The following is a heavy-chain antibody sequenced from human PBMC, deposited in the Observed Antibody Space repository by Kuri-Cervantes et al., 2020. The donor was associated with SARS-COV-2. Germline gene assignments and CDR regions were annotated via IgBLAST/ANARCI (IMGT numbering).Heavy chain of an antibody. CDR1: GYTFPSYD. Sequence: ASVKVSCKASGYTFPSYDINWLRQATGQGLEWMGWMNPNSGNTGYAQKFQGRVTITRNTSISTSYMELSSLRSEDTAVYYCARAHAYDFWSGYSHWYFDLWGRGTLVTVSS. V-gene: IGHV1-8*03. CDR3: ARAHAYDFWSGYSHWYFDL. D-gene: IGHD3-3*01. J-gene: IGHJ2*01. CDR2: MNPNSGNT.